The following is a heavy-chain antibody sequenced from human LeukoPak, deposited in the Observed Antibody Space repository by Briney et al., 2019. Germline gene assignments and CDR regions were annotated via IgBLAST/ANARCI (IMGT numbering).Heavy chain of an antibody. J-gene: IGHJ4*02. CDR1: GYTFTSYY. D-gene: IGHD3-3*01. CDR3: ARDRNAFWSGYWPYYYFDY. V-gene: IGHV1-2*02. CDR2: INPNSGGT. Sequence: ASVKVSCKASGYTFTSYYMHWVRQAPGQGLEWMGWINPNSGGTNYAQKFQGRVTMTRDTSISTAYMELSRLRSDDTAVYYCARDRNAFWSGYWPYYYFDYWGQGTLVTVSS.